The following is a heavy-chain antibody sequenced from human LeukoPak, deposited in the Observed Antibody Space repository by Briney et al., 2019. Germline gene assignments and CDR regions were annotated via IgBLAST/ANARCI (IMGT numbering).Heavy chain of an antibody. Sequence: GVSLRLSCAASGFTFSSYAMSWVRQDPGKGLEWVSAISGSGGSTYYADSVKGRFTISRDNSKNTLYLQMNSLRAEDTAVYYCAKDQLGYYYGSGSFDYWGQGTLVTVSS. D-gene: IGHD3-10*01. CDR3: AKDQLGYYYGSGSFDY. CDR2: ISGSGGST. CDR1: GFTFSSYA. V-gene: IGHV3-23*01. J-gene: IGHJ4*02.